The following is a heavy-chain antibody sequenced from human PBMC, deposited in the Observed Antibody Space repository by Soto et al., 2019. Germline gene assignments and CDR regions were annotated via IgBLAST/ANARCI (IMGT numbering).Heavy chain of an antibody. J-gene: IGHJ4*02. Sequence: NPSETLSLTCSVSGGSISSYYWGWIRQSPGTGLEWIGYIYYSGTTNYNPSLKSRVTISVDMSKNQFSLKLSSVTAADTAMYYCVRENYFDSWGQGTLVTVSS. CDR1: GGSISSYY. CDR3: VRENYFDS. CDR2: IYYSGTT. V-gene: IGHV4-59*01.